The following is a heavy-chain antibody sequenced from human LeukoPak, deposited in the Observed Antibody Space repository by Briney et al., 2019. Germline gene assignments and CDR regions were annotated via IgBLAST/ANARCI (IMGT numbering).Heavy chain of an antibody. D-gene: IGHD2-2*01. CDR1: GFTFDDYG. CDR2: ISSSSSYI. Sequence: GGSLRLSCAASGFTFDDYGMNWVRQAPGKGLEWVSSISSSSSYIYYADSVKGRFTISRDNAKNSLYLQMNSLRAEDTAVYYCARSGSSTRLYYYYYMDVWGKGTTVTVSS. J-gene: IGHJ6*03. CDR3: ARSGSSTRLYYYYYMDV. V-gene: IGHV3-21*01.